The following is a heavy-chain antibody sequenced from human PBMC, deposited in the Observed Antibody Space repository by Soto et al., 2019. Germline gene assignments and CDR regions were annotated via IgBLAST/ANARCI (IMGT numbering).Heavy chain of an antibody. CDR2: LYYSGDT. V-gene: IGHV4-39*01. J-gene: IGHJ1*01. CDR1: GGSISSTNYY. Sequence: QLQLQESGPGLVRPSETLSLTCTVSGGSISSTNYYWGWIRPPPGKGLEWIGSLYYSGDTYYNPSLKSRVTKAVATSKNQFSLSRASVTAADTAVYYCPLAAAGLYIQDWGQGSLVTVSS. CDR3: PLAAAGLYIQD. D-gene: IGHD6-13*01.